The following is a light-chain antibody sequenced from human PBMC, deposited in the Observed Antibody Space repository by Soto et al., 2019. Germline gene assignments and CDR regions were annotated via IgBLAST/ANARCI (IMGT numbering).Light chain of an antibody. V-gene: IGKV1-39*01. Sequence: DLQMTQSPSSLSASVGDRVTITCRASQSISSYLNWYQQKPGKAPKLLIYAASSLQSGVPSRFSGSGSWTDFTLTISSLQPEDFATYYCQQSYSTPRGFGQGTKVEIK. J-gene: IGKJ1*01. CDR1: QSISSY. CDR2: AAS. CDR3: QQSYSTPRG.